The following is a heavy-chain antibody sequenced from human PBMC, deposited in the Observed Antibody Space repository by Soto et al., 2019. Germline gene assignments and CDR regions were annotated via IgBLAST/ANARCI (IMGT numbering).Heavy chain of an antibody. CDR2: IIPIFGTA. Sequence: GASVKVSCKASGGTFSSYAISWVRQAPGQGLEWMGGIIPIFGTANYAQKFQGRVTITADESTSTAYMELSSLRSEDTAVYYCARDNIVVVPAASKYYYYYGMDVWGQGTTVTVSS. D-gene: IGHD2-2*01. CDR1: GGTFSSYA. J-gene: IGHJ6*02. V-gene: IGHV1-69*13. CDR3: ARDNIVVVPAASKYYYYYGMDV.